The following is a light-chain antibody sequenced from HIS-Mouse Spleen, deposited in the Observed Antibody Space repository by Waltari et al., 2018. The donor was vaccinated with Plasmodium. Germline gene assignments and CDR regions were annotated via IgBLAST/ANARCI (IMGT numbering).Light chain of an antibody. CDR2: RVS. J-gene: IGLJ2*01. CDR3: SSYAGSNNLV. Sequence: QSALTQPPSASGSPGQSVTISCTGTSSDVGGYNYVSWYQQHPGKAPKLIVYRVSKRLSGVPYLFSGSKSGNAASLIVSGLQAEDEADYYCSSYAGSNNLVFGGGTKLTVL. V-gene: IGLV2-8*01. CDR1: SSDVGGYNY.